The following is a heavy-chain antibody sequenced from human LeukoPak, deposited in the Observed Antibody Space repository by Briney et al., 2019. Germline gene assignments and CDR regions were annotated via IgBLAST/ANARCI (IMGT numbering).Heavy chain of an antibody. D-gene: IGHD1-1*01. J-gene: IGHJ5*02. CDR1: GGSFSGYY. Sequence: SETLSLTRAVYGGSFSGYYWSWIRQPPGKGREWIGEVNESGGTNIRPSLRSRVILSTDTSNNHFSLKLLCVLVADTFIFLWARGQGTTVRQVDKNWFDHWGQGTRVTVSS. CDR2: VNESGGT. V-gene: IGHV4-34*01. CDR3: ARGQGTTVRQVDKNWFDH.